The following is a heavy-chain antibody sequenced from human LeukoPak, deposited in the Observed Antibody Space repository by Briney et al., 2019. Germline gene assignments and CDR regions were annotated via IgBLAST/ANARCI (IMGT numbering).Heavy chain of an antibody. V-gene: IGHV4-38-2*01. Sequence: SETLSLTCAVSGYSISSGYYWGWIRQPPGKGLEWIGSIFHSGSTYYNPSLKSRVTLSIDTSKNQFSLRLSSVTATDTAVYYCAWFFGNFSDRWFDPWGQGTLVTVSS. D-gene: IGHD3-22*01. J-gene: IGHJ5*02. CDR3: AWFFGNFSDRWFDP. CDR1: GYSISSGYY. CDR2: IFHSGST.